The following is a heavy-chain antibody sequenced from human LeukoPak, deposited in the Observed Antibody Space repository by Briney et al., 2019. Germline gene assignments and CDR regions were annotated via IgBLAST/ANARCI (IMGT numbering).Heavy chain of an antibody. V-gene: IGHV1-69*13. D-gene: IGHD3-22*01. J-gene: IGHJ4*02. CDR1: GGTFSSYA. Sequence: SVKVSCKASGGTFSSYAISWVRQAPGQGLEWMGGIIPIFGTANYAQKFQGRVTITADESTSTAYMELSSLRAEDTAVYYCARGGPYYYDSSGYYYLDYWGQGTLVTVSS. CDR2: IIPIFGTA. CDR3: ARGGPYYYDSSGYYYLDY.